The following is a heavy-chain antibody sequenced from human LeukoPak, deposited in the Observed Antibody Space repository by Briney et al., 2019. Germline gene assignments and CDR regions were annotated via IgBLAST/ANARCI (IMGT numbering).Heavy chain of an antibody. CDR3: ARDRYCTGGSCYAAY. Sequence: PGGSLRLSCGASGFTFGSYWMSWVRQAPGKGLEWVARIKQDGYEKYYVDSVKGRFIISRDNAKNSLYVRMNSLRAEDTAIYYCARDRYCTGGSCYAAYWGPGTLVTVSS. CDR1: GFTFGSYW. V-gene: IGHV3-7*03. CDR2: IKQDGYEK. J-gene: IGHJ4*02. D-gene: IGHD2-15*01.